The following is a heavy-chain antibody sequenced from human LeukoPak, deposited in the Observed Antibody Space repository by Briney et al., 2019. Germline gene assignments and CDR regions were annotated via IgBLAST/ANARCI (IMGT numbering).Heavy chain of an antibody. Sequence: PGGSLRLSCAVTGLTFSSYSMNWVRQAPGKGLEWVSYISSSSSTIYYADSVKGRFTISRDNAKNTVYLQMDSLRVDDTAVYYCATSPIGSGSYKYWGQGTLVTVFS. J-gene: IGHJ4*02. D-gene: IGHD3-10*01. V-gene: IGHV3-48*01. CDR3: ATSPIGSGSYKY. CDR2: ISSSSSTI. CDR1: GLTFSSYS.